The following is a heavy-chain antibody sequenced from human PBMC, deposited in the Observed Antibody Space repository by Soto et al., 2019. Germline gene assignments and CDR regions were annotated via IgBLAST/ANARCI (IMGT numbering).Heavy chain of an antibody. Sequence: VQLVESGGGVVQPGRSLRLSCAASGFTFSSYGMHWVRQAPGKGLEWVAVISYDGSNKYYADSVKGRFTISRDNSKNTLYLQMNSLRAEDTAVYYCAKDQHIVVVTAIHIDYWGQGTLVTVSS. V-gene: IGHV3-30*18. J-gene: IGHJ4*02. CDR1: GFTFSSYG. CDR2: ISYDGSNK. D-gene: IGHD2-21*02. CDR3: AKDQHIVVVTAIHIDY.